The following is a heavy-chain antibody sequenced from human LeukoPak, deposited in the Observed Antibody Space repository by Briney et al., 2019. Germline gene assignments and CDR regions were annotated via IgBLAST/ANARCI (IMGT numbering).Heavy chain of an antibody. Sequence: ASVKVSCKASGYTFTSYGISWVRQAPGQGLEWMGWISAYNGNTSYAQKFQGRVTMTRDTSTSTVYMELSSLRSEDTAVYYCARDGGYYYGSGSYWGFGYYYGMDVWGQGTTVTVSS. CDR2: ISAYNGNT. V-gene: IGHV1-18*01. D-gene: IGHD3-10*01. J-gene: IGHJ6*02. CDR3: ARDGGYYYGSGSYWGFGYYYGMDV. CDR1: GYTFTSYG.